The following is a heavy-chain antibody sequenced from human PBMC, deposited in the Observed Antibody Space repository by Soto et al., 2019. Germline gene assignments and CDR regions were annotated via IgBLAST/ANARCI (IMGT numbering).Heavy chain of an antibody. Sequence: SETLSLTCAVYGGSFSGYYWSWIRQPPGKGLEWIGEINHSGSTNYNPSLKSRVTISVDTSKNQFSLKLSSVTAADTAVYYCARGLWLVYYYYYMDVWGKGTTVTVSS. D-gene: IGHD2-21*01. CDR3: ARGLWLVYYYYYMDV. CDR2: INHSGST. J-gene: IGHJ6*03. V-gene: IGHV4-34*01. CDR1: GGSFSGYY.